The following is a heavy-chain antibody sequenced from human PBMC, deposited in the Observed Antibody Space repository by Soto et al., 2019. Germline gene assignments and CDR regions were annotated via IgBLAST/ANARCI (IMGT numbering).Heavy chain of an antibody. CDR3: ARHTVSFFG. CDR1: GGSISSSSDY. D-gene: IGHD4-17*01. J-gene: IGHJ4*02. Sequence: QLQLQESGPGLVKPSETLSLNCTVSGGSISSSSDYWGWIRQSPGKGLEWIGSLYYSGTTYYNPSHRNRDTVSLATDKNQFSLNLSSVTAADTAVYYCARHTVSFFGWGQGTLVSVSS. V-gene: IGHV4-39*01. CDR2: LYYSGTT.